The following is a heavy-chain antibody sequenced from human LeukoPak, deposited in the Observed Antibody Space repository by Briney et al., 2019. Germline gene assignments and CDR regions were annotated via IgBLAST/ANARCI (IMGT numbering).Heavy chain of an antibody. J-gene: IGHJ4*02. CDR1: GFTFSNAW. Sequence: PGGSLRLSCAASGFTFSNAWMNWVRQAPGKGLEWVGRIKSKTDGGTTDYAAPVKGRFTISRDDSKNTLYLQMNSLKTEDTAVYYCTTGLWYYGSGSYYNQDYWGQGTLVTVSS. CDR2: IKSKTDGGTT. CDR3: TTGLWYYGSGSYYNQDY. V-gene: IGHV3-15*07. D-gene: IGHD3-10*01.